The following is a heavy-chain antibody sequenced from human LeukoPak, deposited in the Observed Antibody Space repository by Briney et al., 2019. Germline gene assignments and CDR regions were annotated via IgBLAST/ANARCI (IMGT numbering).Heavy chain of an antibody. Sequence: ASVKVSCKASGYTFTGYYMHWVRQAPGQGLEWMGWINPNSGGTNYAQKFQGRVTMTRDTSISTAYMELSRLRSDDSAVYYCARKSEQQLVQFDYWGQGTLVTVSS. D-gene: IGHD6-13*01. V-gene: IGHV1-2*02. J-gene: IGHJ4*02. CDR1: GYTFTGYY. CDR2: INPNSGGT. CDR3: ARKSEQQLVQFDY.